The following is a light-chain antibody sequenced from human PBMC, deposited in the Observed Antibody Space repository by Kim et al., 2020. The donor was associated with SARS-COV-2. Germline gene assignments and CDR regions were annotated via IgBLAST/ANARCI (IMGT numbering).Light chain of an antibody. CDR1: QGVSSK. CDR2: DAS. J-gene: IGKJ2*01. V-gene: IGKV3-15*01. CDR3: HQYNNWPYGYT. Sequence: EIVMTQSPATLSVSPGERVTLSCRASQGVSSKLAWYQQRPGQPPRLLIYDASTRATGVPARFSGSGSGTGFTLTISSLQSEDVAVYYCHQYNNWPYGYTFGQGTKLDI.